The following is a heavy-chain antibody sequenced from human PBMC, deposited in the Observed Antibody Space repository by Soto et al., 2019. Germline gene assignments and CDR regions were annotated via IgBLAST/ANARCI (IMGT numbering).Heavy chain of an antibody. CDR2: ITPNSGGT. Sequence: GVSVEVSCKASGYTCTGYYMHSVRQAPGQGLEWMGWITPNSGGTNYAQKFQGWVTMTRDTSISTAYMELSRLRSDDTAVYYCVSAFPTVRGVLLAASFATWGQGTTVT. D-gene: IGHD3-10*01. CDR3: VSAFPTVRGVLLAASFAT. CDR1: GYTCTGYY. V-gene: IGHV1-2*04. J-gene: IGHJ6*01.